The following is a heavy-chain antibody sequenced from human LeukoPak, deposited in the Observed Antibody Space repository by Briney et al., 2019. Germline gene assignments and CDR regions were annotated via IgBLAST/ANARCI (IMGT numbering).Heavy chain of an antibody. Sequence: ASVKVSCKVSGYTLTELSMHWVRQAPGKGLEWTGGFDPEDGETIYAQKFQGRVTMTEDTSTDTAYMELSSLRSEDTAVYYCATTRSGWYPNWFDPWGQGTLVTVSS. V-gene: IGHV1-24*01. D-gene: IGHD6-19*01. J-gene: IGHJ5*02. CDR3: ATTRSGWYPNWFDP. CDR1: GYTLTELS. CDR2: FDPEDGET.